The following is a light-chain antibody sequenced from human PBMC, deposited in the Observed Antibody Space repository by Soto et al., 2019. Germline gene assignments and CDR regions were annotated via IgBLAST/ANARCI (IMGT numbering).Light chain of an antibody. CDR1: QSVSSSN. Sequence: EIVWTQSRGTLSLFPGERARLSCSATQSVSSSNLAWYHQKLGQAPSLLIYGASSRATGIPDRFSGSGSGTDFTLTISRLEPGDSALYYCQQYGTLPITFGRGTRLEIK. J-gene: IGKJ5*01. CDR3: QQYGTLPIT. V-gene: IGKV3-20*01. CDR2: GAS.